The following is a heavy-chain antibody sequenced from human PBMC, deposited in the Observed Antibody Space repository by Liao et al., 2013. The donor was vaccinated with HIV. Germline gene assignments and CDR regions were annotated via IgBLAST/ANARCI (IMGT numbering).Heavy chain of an antibody. CDR1: GGSFSGNF. Sequence: QVQLQQWGAGLVKPSETLSLTCVVKGGSFSGNFWSWVRLPPGKGLEWVGEINHVGSTNYNPSLMSRIILSVDTSKNEISLKLRSVTAADTGVYFCARGPSVVGRSTPVYALDLWGQGTMVIVS. J-gene: IGHJ3*01. CDR2: INHVGST. D-gene: IGHD1-26*01. CDR3: ARGPSVVGRSTPVYALDL. V-gene: IGHV4-34*02.